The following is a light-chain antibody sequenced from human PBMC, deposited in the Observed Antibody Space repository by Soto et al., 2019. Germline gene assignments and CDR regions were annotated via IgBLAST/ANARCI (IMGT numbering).Light chain of an antibody. CDR3: ATWDGSLPGEV. Sequence: QSVLTQPPSASGTPGQRVTISCSGSSSNIGNNYVSWYQQLPGTAPKLLIYDNNKRPSGIPDRFSGSKSGTSGTLDITGLQTGDEADYYCATWDGSLPGEVFGGGTKLTVL. V-gene: IGLV1-51*01. J-gene: IGLJ2*01. CDR2: DNN. CDR1: SSNIGNNY.